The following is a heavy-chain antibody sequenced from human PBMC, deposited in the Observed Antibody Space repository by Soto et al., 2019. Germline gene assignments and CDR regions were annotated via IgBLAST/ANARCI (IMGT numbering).Heavy chain of an antibody. CDR3: VTDAAFSRFET. CDR2: INKEGSVQ. D-gene: IGHD6-25*01. Sequence: GGSLRLSCAGTGFRFSKYWMVWVRQAPGQGPEWVANINKEGSVQNYLDSVKGRFTISRDNAKNSVYLQMSALRADDTAVYYCVTDAAFSRFETWGQGTQVTVSS. V-gene: IGHV3-7*01. J-gene: IGHJ4*02. CDR1: GFRFSKYW.